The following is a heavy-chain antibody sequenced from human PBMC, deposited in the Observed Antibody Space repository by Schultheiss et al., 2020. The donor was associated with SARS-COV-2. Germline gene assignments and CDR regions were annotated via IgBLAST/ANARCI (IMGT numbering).Heavy chain of an antibody. Sequence: GGSLRLSCAASGFTFSSYAMHWVRQAPGKGLEWVAVISYDGSNKYYADSVKGRFTISRDNSKNTLCLQMNSLRAEDTAVYYCARETLSGWYSYWGQGSLVTVSS. CDR2: ISYDGSNK. J-gene: IGHJ4*02. D-gene: IGHD6-19*01. CDR3: ARETLSGWYSY. CDR1: GFTFSSYA. V-gene: IGHV3-30*04.